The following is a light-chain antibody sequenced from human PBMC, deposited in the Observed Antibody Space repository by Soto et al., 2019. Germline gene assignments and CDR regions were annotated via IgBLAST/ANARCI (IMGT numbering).Light chain of an antibody. CDR2: AAS. CDR3: QKYNTAPLT. V-gene: IGKV1-27*01. CDR1: QDISVY. Sequence: DIQMTQSPSSLSASVGDRVTITCRASQDISVYLAWYQQKPGKVSKLLIYAASTLQSRVPSRFSGSGSGTDFTLTISSLQPEDVATYYCQKYNTAPLTFGQGTRLESK. J-gene: IGKJ5*01.